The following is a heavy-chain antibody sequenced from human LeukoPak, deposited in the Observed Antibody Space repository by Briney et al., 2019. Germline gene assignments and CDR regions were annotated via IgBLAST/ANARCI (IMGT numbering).Heavy chain of an antibody. J-gene: IGHJ3*02. CDR1: GGSISSYY. V-gene: IGHV4-4*07. D-gene: IGHD3-22*01. CDR3: ATQTGYDSSGYLRPMGAFDI. CDR2: IYTSGST. Sequence: SETLSLTCTVSGGSISSYYWSWIRQPAGKGLEWIGRIYTSGSTNYNPSLKSRVTMSVDTSKNQFSLKLSSVTAADTAVYYCATQTGYDSSGYLRPMGAFDIWGQGTMVTVSS.